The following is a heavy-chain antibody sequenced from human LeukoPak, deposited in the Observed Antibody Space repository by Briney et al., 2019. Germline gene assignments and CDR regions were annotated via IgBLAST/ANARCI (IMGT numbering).Heavy chain of an antibody. CDR1: GFTFSSYW. CDR2: IKQDGSEK. D-gene: IGHD2-2*01. V-gene: IGHV3-7*01. CDR3: ARDGVYCSSTSCYPNWFDP. Sequence: GGSLRLSCAASGFTFSSYWMSWVRQAPGKGLEWVANIKQDGSEKYYVDSVKGRFTISRDNAKNSLYLQMNSLRAEDTAVYYCARDGVYCSSTSCYPNWFDPWGQGTLVTVSS. J-gene: IGHJ5*02.